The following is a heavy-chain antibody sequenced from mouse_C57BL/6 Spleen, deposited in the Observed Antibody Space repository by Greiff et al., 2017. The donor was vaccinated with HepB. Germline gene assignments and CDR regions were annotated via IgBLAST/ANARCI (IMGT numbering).Heavy chain of an antibody. J-gene: IGHJ4*01. V-gene: IGHV1-69*01. Sequence: QVHVKQPGAELVMPGASVKLSCKASGYTFTSYWMHWVKQRPGQGLEWIGEIDPSDSYTNYNQKFKGKSTLTVDKSSSTAYMQLSSLTSEDSAVYYCARKGSPMDYWGQGTSVTVSS. CDR2: IDPSDSYT. CDR1: GYTFTSYW. CDR3: ARKGSPMDY.